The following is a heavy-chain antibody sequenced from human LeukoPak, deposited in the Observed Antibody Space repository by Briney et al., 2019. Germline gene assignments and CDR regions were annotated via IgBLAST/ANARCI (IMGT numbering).Heavy chain of an antibody. V-gene: IGHV3-21*04. J-gene: IGHJ4*02. D-gene: IGHD3-22*01. CDR2: ISSSSSYI. CDR1: GFTFSSYS. CDR3: CYYYDSSGYYYAPFH. Sequence: GGSLRLSCAASGFTFSSYSMNWVRQAPGKGLEWVSSISSSSSYIYYADSVKGRFTISRDNSKNTLYLQMNSLRAEDTAVYYCCYYYDSSGYYYAPFHWGQGTLVPVSS.